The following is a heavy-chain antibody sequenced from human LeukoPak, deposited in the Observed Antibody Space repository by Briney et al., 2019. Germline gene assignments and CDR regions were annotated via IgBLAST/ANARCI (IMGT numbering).Heavy chain of an antibody. V-gene: IGHV4-39*01. Sequence: SETLSLTCAVSGDTIINNNYYWGWIRQPPGKGLEWIGIILYSGGPYYNPSLGSRVAITADPSKNQCSLKMDSVTAADTAIYYCTTTDDRNNWSLYFGYWGQGSLVTVSS. J-gene: IGHJ4*02. D-gene: IGHD5-24*01. CDR3: TTTDDRNNWSLYFGY. CDR2: ILYSGGP. CDR1: GDTIINNNYY.